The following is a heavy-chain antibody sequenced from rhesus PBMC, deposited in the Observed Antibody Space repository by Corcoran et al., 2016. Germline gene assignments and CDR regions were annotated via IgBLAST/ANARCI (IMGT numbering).Heavy chain of an antibody. CDR1: GGSVSGYW. V-gene: IGHV4-160*01. CDR2: RRSGVST. D-gene: IGHD4-29*01. Sequence: QVQLQQWGEGLVKLSETLSLTFAVYGGSVSGYWWGWIRQPPGKGVGWSGRRRSGVSTNYTPSLKSRGTSSMDTAKNQFSLNLSSVTAADTAVYYCAGHTGAATGSGGLDSWGQGVVVTVSS. CDR3: AGHTGAATGSGGLDS. J-gene: IGHJ6*01.